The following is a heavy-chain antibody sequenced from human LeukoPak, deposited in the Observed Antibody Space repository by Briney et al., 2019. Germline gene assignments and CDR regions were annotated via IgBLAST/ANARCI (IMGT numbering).Heavy chain of an antibody. J-gene: IGHJ4*02. CDR1: GVSVGSGDYF. CDR3: ARDMDYYDSSGYYYYEDY. D-gene: IGHD3-22*01. V-gene: IGHV4-30-4*08. Sequence: SETLSLSCTVSGVSVGSGDYFWSWIRQPPGKGLEWIGYIYFSGSTDSNPSLESRVTVSIDTSKNQFSLKLRSVTAADTAVYYCARDMDYYDSSGYYYYEDYWGQGTLVTVSS. CDR2: IYFSGST.